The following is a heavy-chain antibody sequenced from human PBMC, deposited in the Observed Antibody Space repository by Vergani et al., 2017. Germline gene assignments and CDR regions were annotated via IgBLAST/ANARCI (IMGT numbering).Heavy chain of an antibody. CDR1: GFTSRYYG. Sequence: QVHLVESGGGVVQPGRSLRLSCVGSGFTSRYYGMHWVRQAPGKGLEWVAVISYDGTQKYYADSVKGRFTISRDNSKSTLYLQMNSLRTEDTAVYYCATKSCGTPGCQIGYFREWGQGTLVTVSS. CDR2: ISYDGTQK. J-gene: IGHJ4*02. D-gene: IGHD1-1*01. V-gene: IGHV3-30*03. CDR3: ATKSCGTPGCQIGYFRE.